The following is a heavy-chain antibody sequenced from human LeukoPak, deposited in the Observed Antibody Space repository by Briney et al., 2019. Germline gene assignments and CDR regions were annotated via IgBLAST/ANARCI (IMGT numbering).Heavy chain of an antibody. Sequence: GASVKVSCKASGGTFSSYAISWVRQAPGQGLEWMGGIIPIFGTANYAQKFQGRVTITTDESTSTAYMELSSLRSEDTAVYYCASPGGRGYCSSTSCYQVGGYYFDYWGQGTLVTVSS. J-gene: IGHJ4*02. D-gene: IGHD2-2*01. CDR2: IIPIFGTA. V-gene: IGHV1-69*05. CDR3: ASPGGRGYCSSTSCYQVGGYYFDY. CDR1: GGTFSSYA.